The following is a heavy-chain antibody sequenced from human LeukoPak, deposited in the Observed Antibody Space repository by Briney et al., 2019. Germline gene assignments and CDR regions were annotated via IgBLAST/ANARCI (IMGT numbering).Heavy chain of an antibody. V-gene: IGHV3-23*01. CDR1: GFTFSANA. CDR3: VEGFRVGPGNYGWFDP. Sequence: AGGSLRLSCAASGFTFSANAMSWVRQAPGKGLVLVSSISATGANTYYADSVRGRFTISRDNSKSTLFLQMNSLRVDDTAVYFCVEGFRVGPGNYGWFDPWGQGALVTVSA. CDR2: ISATGANT. J-gene: IGHJ5*02. D-gene: IGHD3-10*01.